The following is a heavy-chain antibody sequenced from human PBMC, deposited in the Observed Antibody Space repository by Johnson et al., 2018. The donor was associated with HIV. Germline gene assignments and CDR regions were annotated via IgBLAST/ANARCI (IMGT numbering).Heavy chain of an antibody. CDR2: ISGSGGST. D-gene: IGHD3-16*01. V-gene: IGHV3-23*04. CDR3: ARDNLRQLDAFDI. J-gene: IGHJ3*02. CDR1: GFTFSSYA. Sequence: MQLVESGGGLVQPGGSLRLSCAASGFTFSSYAMSWVRQAPGKGLEWVSAISGSGGSTYYADSVKGRFTISRDNSKNTLYLQMNSLRAEDTAVYYCARDNLRQLDAFDIWGQGTMVTVSS.